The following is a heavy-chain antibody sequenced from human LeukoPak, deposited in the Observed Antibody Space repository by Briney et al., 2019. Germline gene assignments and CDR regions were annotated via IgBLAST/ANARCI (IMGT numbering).Heavy chain of an antibody. CDR2: MNPNSGNT. CDR1: GGTFSSYA. CDR3: ARAYYDFWSGYYYYYGMDV. V-gene: IGHV1-8*02. Sequence: GASVKVSCKASGGTFSSYAINWVRQATGQGLEWMGWMNPNSGNTGYAQKFQGRVTMTRNTSISTAYMELSSLRSGDTAVYYCARAYYDFWSGYYYYYGMDVWGQGTTVTVSS. D-gene: IGHD3-3*01. J-gene: IGHJ6*02.